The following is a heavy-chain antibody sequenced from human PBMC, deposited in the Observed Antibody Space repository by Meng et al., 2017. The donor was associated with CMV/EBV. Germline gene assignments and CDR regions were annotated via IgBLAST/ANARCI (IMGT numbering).Heavy chain of an antibody. CDR3: AKERKAYYDILTADYGMDV. CDR2: ISGSGGST. CDR1: GFTFSSYA. V-gene: IGHV3-23*01. Sequence: GESLKISCAASGFTFSSYAMSWVRQAPGKGLEWVSAISGSGGSTYYADSVKGRFTISRDNSKNTLYLQMNSLRAEDTAVYYCAKERKAYYDILTADYGMDVWGQGTLVTVSS. J-gene: IGHJ6*02. D-gene: IGHD3-9*01.